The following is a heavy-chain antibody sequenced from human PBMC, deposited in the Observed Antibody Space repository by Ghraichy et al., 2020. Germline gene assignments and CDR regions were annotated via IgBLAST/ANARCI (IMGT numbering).Heavy chain of an antibody. CDR2: IYHSGST. D-gene: IGHD3-3*01. V-gene: IGHV4-4*02. J-gene: IGHJ4*02. Sequence: SETLSLTCAVSGGSISSSNWWSWVRQPPGKGLEWIGEIYHSGSTNYNPSLKSRVTISVDKSKNQFSLKLSSVTAADTAVYYCALSWLPYHRASRAFDYWGQGTLVTVSS. CDR3: ALSWLPYHRASRAFDY. CDR1: GGSISSSNW.